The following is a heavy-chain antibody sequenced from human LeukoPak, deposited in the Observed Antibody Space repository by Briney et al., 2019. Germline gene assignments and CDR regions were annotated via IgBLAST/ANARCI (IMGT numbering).Heavy chain of an antibody. V-gene: IGHV3-30*18. J-gene: IGHJ4*02. Sequence: GGSLRLSCAASGFTFSSYGMHWVRQAPGKGLEGVAVISYDGSNKYYADSVKGRFTISRDNSKNTLYLQMNSLRAEDTAVYYCAKDGYGSSSWYGNYFDYWGQGTLVTVSS. D-gene: IGHD6-13*01. CDR2: ISYDGSNK. CDR3: AKDGYGSSSWYGNYFDY. CDR1: GFTFSSYG.